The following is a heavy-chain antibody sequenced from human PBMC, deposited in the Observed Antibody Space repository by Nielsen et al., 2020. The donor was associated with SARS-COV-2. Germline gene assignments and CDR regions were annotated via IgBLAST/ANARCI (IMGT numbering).Heavy chain of an antibody. CDR2: IIPIFGTA. Sequence: SVKVYCKASGGTFSSYAISWVRQAPGQGLEWMGGIIPIFGTANYAQKFQGRVTITADESTSTAYMELSSLRSEDTAVYYCARVSSLWGYSSSIAGPHYFDYWGQGTLVTVSS. J-gene: IGHJ4*02. CDR3: ARVSSLWGYSSSIAGPHYFDY. CDR1: GGTFSSYA. V-gene: IGHV1-69*01. D-gene: IGHD6-6*01.